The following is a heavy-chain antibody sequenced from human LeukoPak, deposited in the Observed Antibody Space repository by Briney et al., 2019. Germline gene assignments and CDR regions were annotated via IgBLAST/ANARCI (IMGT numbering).Heavy chain of an antibody. J-gene: IGHJ4*02. CDR2: INHSGGT. CDR1: GGSFSGYY. Sequence: SETLSLTCAVYGGSFSGYYWSWIRQPPGKGLEWIGEINHSGGTNYNPSLKSRVTISVDTSKNQFSLKLSSVTAADTAVYYCARDGPYSSSGHFDYWGQGTLVTVSS. V-gene: IGHV4-34*01. CDR3: ARDGPYSSSGHFDY. D-gene: IGHD6-6*01.